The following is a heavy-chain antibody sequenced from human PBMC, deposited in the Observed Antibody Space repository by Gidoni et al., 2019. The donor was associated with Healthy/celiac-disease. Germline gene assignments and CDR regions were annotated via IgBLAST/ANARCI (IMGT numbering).Heavy chain of an antibody. CDR2: ISSSSSYI. CDR1: GFTFSSYS. J-gene: IGHJ6*02. V-gene: IGHV3-21*01. Sequence: EVQLVESGGGLVKPGGSMRLSCAASGFTFSSYSMNWVRQAPGKGLEWVSSISSSSSYIYYADSVQGRFTISRDNAKNSLYLQMNSLRAEDTAVYYCARGFPGGMDVWGQGTTVTVSS. CDR3: ARGFPGGMDV.